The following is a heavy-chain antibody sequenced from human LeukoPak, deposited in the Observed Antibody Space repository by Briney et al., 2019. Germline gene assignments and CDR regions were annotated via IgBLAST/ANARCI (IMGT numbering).Heavy chain of an antibody. Sequence: PSETLSLTCTVSGVSVGSGGYSWSWVRQPPGKGLEWIGYVYHSGSSSYNPSLKSRVTIPMDRSKNQFSLKLTSVTAADTAVYYCVTSYCGGDCYHPHLTDWGPGTLVTVSS. V-gene: IGHV4-30-2*01. CDR2: VYHSGSS. J-gene: IGHJ4*02. D-gene: IGHD2-21*02. CDR1: GVSVGSGGYS. CDR3: VTSYCGGDCYHPHLTD.